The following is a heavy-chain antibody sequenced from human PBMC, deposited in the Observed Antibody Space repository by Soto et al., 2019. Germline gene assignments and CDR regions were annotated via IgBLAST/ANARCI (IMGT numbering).Heavy chain of an antibody. CDR1: GGSVGSGAYY. V-gene: IGHV4-61*08. CDR2: IQYSGDT. Sequence: PSETLSLTCIVSGGSVGSGAYYWSWIRQPPGSALEWIGYIQYSGDTNYNSSLKSRVTISVDRSRNRFSLKLTSVTAADTAFYYCARDKGPRYYHYGMDVWGQGTTVTVSS. J-gene: IGHJ6*02. CDR3: ARDKGPRYYHYGMDV.